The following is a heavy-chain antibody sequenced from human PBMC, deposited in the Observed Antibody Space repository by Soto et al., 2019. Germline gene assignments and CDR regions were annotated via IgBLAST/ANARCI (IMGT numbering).Heavy chain of an antibody. CDR3: ARAEGYSYGPYYYYYGMDV. CDR1: GYTFTGYY. D-gene: IGHD5-18*01. V-gene: IGHV1-2*02. J-gene: IGHJ6*02. CDR2: INPNSGGT. Sequence: ASVKVSCKASGYTFTGYYMHWVRQAPGQGLEWMGWINPNSGGTNYAQKFQGRVTMTRDTSISTAYMELSRLRSDDTAVYYCARAEGYSYGPYYYYYGMDVWGQGTTVT.